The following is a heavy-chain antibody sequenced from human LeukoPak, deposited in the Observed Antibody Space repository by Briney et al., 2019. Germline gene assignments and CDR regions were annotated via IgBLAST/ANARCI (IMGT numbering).Heavy chain of an antibody. D-gene: IGHD1-14*01. CDR1: GFTFSSYG. CDR3: ANDRNEEFDY. Sequence: PGGPLRLSCAASGFTFSSYGMHWVRQAPGKGLEWVAFIRYDGSNKYYADSVKRRFTISRDNSKNTLYLQMNSLRAEDTAVYYCANDRNEEFDYWGQGTLVTVSS. CDR2: IRYDGSNK. V-gene: IGHV3-30*02. J-gene: IGHJ4*02.